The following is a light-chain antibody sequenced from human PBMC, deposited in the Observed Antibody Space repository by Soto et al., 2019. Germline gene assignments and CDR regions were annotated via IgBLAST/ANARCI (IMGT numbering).Light chain of an antibody. J-gene: IGKJ1*01. Sequence: EIVMTQSPATLSVSPGDRATLSCRASQSVSSNLAWYQQKPGQAPRLLIHGTANRATGIPDRFSGSRSGTEFTLTICSLQSEDFAVYYCQLREALGQGTRVDIK. CDR3: QLREA. CDR2: GTA. CDR1: QSVSSN. V-gene: IGKV3D-15*01.